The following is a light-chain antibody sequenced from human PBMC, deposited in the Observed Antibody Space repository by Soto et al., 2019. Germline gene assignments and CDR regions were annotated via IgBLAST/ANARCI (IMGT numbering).Light chain of an antibody. CDR2: EGI. Sequence: QSVLTQPASVSGSPGQSITISCSGTSSNIGGYNVVSWYQQHPGKAPKVIVYEGIKRPSGVSDRFSGSTSGSTASLTISGLQAEDEAEYYCSSYVGATTYVFGSGTKLTVL. V-gene: IGLV2-23*01. CDR3: SSYVGATTYV. CDR1: SSNIGGYNV. J-gene: IGLJ1*01.